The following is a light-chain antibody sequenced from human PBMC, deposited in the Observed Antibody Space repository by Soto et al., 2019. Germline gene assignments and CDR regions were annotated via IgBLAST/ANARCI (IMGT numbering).Light chain of an antibody. CDR2: AAS. J-gene: IGKJ2*01. Sequence: DIQMTQSPSSLSASVGDRVTITCRASQSISSYLNWYQQKPGKAPKLLIYAASSLQSGVPSRFSGSGSGTYFTLTISSLQPEDFATYYCQQSYSSLEYTFGQGTKLEIK. CDR1: QSISSY. CDR3: QQSYSSLEYT. V-gene: IGKV1-39*01.